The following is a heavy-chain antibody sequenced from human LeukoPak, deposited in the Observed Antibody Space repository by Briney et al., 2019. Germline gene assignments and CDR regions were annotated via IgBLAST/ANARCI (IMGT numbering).Heavy chain of an antibody. CDR1: GFTFNSYW. J-gene: IGHJ4*02. V-gene: IGHV3-74*01. D-gene: IGHD4-23*01. CDR3: ARVSYGSNSGLGY. Sequence: PGGSLRLSCAASGFTFNSYWMHWVRQAPGRGLVWVSRINSDGSSTTYADSVKGRFTISRDNAKNTLYLQMHSLRAEDTAVYYCARVSYGSNSGLGYWGQGTLVTVST. CDR2: INSDGSST.